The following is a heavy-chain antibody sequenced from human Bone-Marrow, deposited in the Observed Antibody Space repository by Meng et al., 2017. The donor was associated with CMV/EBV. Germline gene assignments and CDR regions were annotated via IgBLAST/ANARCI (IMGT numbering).Heavy chain of an antibody. CDR1: GFTFSNAW. CDR3: TTTTSYDFWSGLYYFDY. Sequence: GGSLRLSCAASGFTFSNAWMSWVRQAPGKGLEWVGRIKSKTDGGTTDYAAPVKGRFTISRDDSKNTLYLQMNSLKTEDTAVYYCTTTTSYDFWSGLYYFDYWGQGMLVTVSS. D-gene: IGHD3-3*01. J-gene: IGHJ4*02. CDR2: IKSKTDGGTT. V-gene: IGHV3-15*01.